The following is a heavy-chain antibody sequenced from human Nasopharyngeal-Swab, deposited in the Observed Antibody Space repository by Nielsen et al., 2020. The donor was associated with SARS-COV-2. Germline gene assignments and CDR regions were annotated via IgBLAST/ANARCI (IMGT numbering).Heavy chain of an antibody. CDR3: AKENQLTRFDY. CDR1: GFIFSRSA. Sequence: GGSLRPSCVASGFIFSRSAMTWVRQAQGKGLEWVSGISARGGSTYNADSVKGRFTISRDNSKNILYLQMNSLTVEDTAVYYCAKENQLTRFDYWGQGTLVTVSS. V-gene: IGHV3-23*01. J-gene: IGHJ4*02. CDR2: ISARGGST. D-gene: IGHD1-14*01.